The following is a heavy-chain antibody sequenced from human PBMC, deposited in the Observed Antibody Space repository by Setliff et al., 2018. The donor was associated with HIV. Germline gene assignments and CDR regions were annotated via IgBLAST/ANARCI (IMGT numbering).Heavy chain of an antibody. D-gene: IGHD3-9*01. V-gene: IGHV4-61*02. Sequence: SETLSLTCSVSGGSISSGHYFWSWIRQPAGKGLEWIGRISTNGGTNYNPSLKSRVIMSVDTSRNQFSLKLSSVTAADTAVYYCARGHDNKYYYFYYMDVWGKGTTVTVSS. CDR1: GGSISSGHYF. CDR2: ISTNGGT. CDR3: ARGHDNKYYYFYYMDV. J-gene: IGHJ6*03.